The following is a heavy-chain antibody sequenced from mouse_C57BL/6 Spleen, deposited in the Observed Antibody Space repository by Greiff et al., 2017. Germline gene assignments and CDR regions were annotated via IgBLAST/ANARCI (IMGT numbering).Heavy chain of an antibody. J-gene: IGHJ2*01. Sequence: DVKLVESGGDLVKPGGSLKLSCAASGFTFSSYGMSWVRQTPDKRLEWVATISSGGSYTYYPDSVKGRFTISRDNAKNTLYLQMSSLKSEDTAMYYCARHTPYFDYWGQGTTLTVSS. CDR3: ARHTPYFDY. CDR2: ISSGGSYT. CDR1: GFTFSSYG. V-gene: IGHV5-6*02.